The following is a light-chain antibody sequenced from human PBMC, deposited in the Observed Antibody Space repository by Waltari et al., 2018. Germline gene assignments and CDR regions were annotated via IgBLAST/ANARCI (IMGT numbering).Light chain of an antibody. Sequence: QSVLTQPPSVSGAPGQRVPISCPGSSTNIGAGHDVPWYQDFPGAAPKLLIYGNNNRPSGVPDRFSGSKSGTSASLAITGLQAEDEAHYYCQSFDTSLSGGVVFGGGTKVTVL. CDR2: GNN. V-gene: IGLV1-40*01. CDR3: QSFDTSLSGGVV. CDR1: STNIGAGHD. J-gene: IGLJ2*01.